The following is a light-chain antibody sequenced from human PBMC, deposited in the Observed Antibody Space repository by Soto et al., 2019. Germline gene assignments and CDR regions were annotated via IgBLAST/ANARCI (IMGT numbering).Light chain of an antibody. Sequence: QSVLTQPDSVSGSAGQSITISCSGTMRDVGAYNLVSWYQQHPGTAPKLIMYEVRNRPSGISSLFSGSRSGNTASLTISGLQSEDEGDYYCSAYTARITLVFGGGTKVTVL. J-gene: IGLJ3*02. CDR1: MRDVGAYNL. V-gene: IGLV2-14*01. CDR2: EVR. CDR3: SAYTARITLV.